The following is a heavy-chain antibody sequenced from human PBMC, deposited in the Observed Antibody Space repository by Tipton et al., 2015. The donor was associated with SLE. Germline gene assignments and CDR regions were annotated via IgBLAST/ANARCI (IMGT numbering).Heavy chain of an antibody. CDR3: ARGFHDDFWISSYNEKRPRAYYFDS. CDR2: IYNSGGT. CDR1: GGSISTGGYY. V-gene: IGHV4-31*03. J-gene: IGHJ4*02. D-gene: IGHD3-3*01. Sequence: TLSLTCTVSGGSISTGGYYWSWIRQHPGKGLEWIGYIYNSGGTDYNPSLKSRVTISADTSKNQFSLRVTSVTAADTALYYCARGFHDDFWISSYNEKRPRAYYFDSWGQGTLVTVSS.